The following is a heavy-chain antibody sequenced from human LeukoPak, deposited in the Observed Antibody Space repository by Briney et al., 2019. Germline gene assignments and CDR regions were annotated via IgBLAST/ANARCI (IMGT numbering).Heavy chain of an antibody. D-gene: IGHD3-22*01. CDR2: ISYDGSEK. V-gene: IGHV3-30-3*01. CDR1: GFTFSSYA. J-gene: IGHJ4*02. CDR3: ARNKHDSSGKIFDY. Sequence: PGGSLRLSCAASGFTFSSYAIHWVRQAPGKGLERVIVISYDGSEKYYSDSVRGRFTISRDNSNNTLYLQMNSLRAEDTAIYYCARNKHDSSGKIFDYWGQGTLVTVSS.